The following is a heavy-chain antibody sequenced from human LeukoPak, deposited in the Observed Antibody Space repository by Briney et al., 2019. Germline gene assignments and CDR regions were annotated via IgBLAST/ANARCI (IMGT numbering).Heavy chain of an antibody. CDR3: ARFFGGSDY. CDR1: GFTFSTYS. V-gene: IGHV3-21*01. D-gene: IGHD2-15*01. J-gene: IGHJ4*02. Sequence: GGSLRLSCAASGFTFSTYSMNWVRQAPGKGLEWVSYISSSSDYIYYADSVKGRFTISRDNAKNSLYLQLSSLRAEDTAVYYCARFFGGSDYWGQGTLVTVSS. CDR2: ISSSSDYI.